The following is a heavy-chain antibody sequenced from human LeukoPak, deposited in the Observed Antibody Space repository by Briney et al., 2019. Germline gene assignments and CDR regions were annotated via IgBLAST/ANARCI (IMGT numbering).Heavy chain of an antibody. CDR1: GFTLSDYY. CDR3: ARRRDFIDY. V-gene: IGHV3-11*01. J-gene: IGHJ4*02. D-gene: IGHD3/OR15-3a*01. Sequence: NPGGSLRLSCAASGFTLSDYYMSWFRQAPGKGLEWVSYSSSSGSTIYYADSVKGRFAISRDNAKNSLYLQMNSLRAEDTAVYYYARRRDFIDYWGQGTLVTVSS. CDR2: SSSSGSTI.